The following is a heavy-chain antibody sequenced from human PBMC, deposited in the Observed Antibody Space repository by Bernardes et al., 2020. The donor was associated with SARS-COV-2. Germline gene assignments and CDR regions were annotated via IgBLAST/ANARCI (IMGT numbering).Heavy chain of an antibody. CDR3: ARAGLVGALNDAFDI. CDR2: INPSGGST. J-gene: IGHJ3*02. D-gene: IGHD1-26*01. Sequence: ASVKVSCKASGYIFTSYYMHWVRQAPGQGLEWMGIINPSGGSTSYAQKFQGRVTMTRDTSTSTVYMELSSLRSEDTAVYYCARAGLVGALNDAFDIWGQGTMVTVSS. CDR1: GYIFTSYY. V-gene: IGHV1-46*01.